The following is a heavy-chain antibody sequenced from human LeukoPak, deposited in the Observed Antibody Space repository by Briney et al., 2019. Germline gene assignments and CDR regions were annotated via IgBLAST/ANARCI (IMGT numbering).Heavy chain of an antibody. CDR2: IYYSGST. D-gene: IGHD2-15*01. CDR1: GGSISSGDYY. J-gene: IGHJ6*01. Sequence: SETLSLTCTVSGGSISSGDYYWSWIRQPPGKGLEWIGYIYYSGSTYYNPSLKSRVTISVDTSKNQFSLKLSSVTAADTAVYYCCRARVYFCGCSCYGFYYYGMDGWGEGGTV. CDR3: CRARVYFCGCSCYGFYYYGMDG. V-gene: IGHV4-30-4*01.